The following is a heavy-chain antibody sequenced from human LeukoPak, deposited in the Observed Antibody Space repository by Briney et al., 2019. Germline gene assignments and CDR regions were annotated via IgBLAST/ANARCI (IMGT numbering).Heavy chain of an antibody. D-gene: IGHD1-26*01. V-gene: IGHV3-74*01. Sequence: GGALRLSCAASGFTFSTYWMRWVRQAPGKGLVWVSHINSDGSSKSYEDSVKGRFAVSRDNAESTLYLQMNSLRAEDTALYFCARYSESYYAIDFWGQGTLVTVSS. J-gene: IGHJ4*02. CDR1: GFTFSTYW. CDR2: INSDGSSK. CDR3: ARYSESYYAIDF.